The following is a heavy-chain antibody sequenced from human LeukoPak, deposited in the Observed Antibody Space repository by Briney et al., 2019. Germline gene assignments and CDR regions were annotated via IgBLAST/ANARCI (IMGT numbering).Heavy chain of an antibody. CDR3: ARADYDILTGNPTHPFDY. CDR2: LYYNGST. CDR1: GGSISNYY. Sequence: SETLSLTCTVSGGSISNYYWNWIRQPPGKGLEWIGYLYYNGSTNCNPSLKSRVTISVDTSKNQFSLRLSSVTAADTAVYYCARADYDILTGNPTHPFDYWGQGTLVTVSS. D-gene: IGHD3-9*01. J-gene: IGHJ4*02. V-gene: IGHV4-59*08.